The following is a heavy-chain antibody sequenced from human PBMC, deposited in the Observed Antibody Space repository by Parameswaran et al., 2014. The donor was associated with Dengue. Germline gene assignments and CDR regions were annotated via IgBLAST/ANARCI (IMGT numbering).Heavy chain of an antibody. D-gene: IGHD3-16*01. Sequence: VRQAPGKGLEWVAVISYDGSNKYYADSVKGRFTISRDNSKNTLYLQMNSLRAEDTAVYYCAKDRAPQFSPWDYYYGMDVWGQGTTVTVSS. CDR3: AKDRAPQFSPWDYYYGMDV. CDR2: ISYDGSNK. V-gene: IGHV3-30*18. J-gene: IGHJ6*02.